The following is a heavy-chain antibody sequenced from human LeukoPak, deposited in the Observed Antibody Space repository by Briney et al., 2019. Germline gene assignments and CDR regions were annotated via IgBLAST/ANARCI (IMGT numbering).Heavy chain of an antibody. CDR1: GYTFTGYY. CDR3: ARDYASPTAMVTGYGMDV. J-gene: IGHJ6*02. V-gene: IGHV1-2*04. CDR2: INPNSGGT. D-gene: IGHD5-18*01. Sequence: ASVKVSCKASGYTFTGYYMHWVRQAPGQGLEWMGWINPNSGGTNYAQKFQGWVTMTRDTSISTAYMELSRLRSDDTAVYYCARDYASPTAMVTGYGMDVWGQGTTVTVSS.